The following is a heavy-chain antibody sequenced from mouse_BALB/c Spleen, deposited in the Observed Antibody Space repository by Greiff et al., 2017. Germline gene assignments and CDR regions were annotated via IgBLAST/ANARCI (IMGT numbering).Heavy chain of an antibody. CDR3: ARKGGRTYAMDY. J-gene: IGHJ4*01. V-gene: IGHV2-2*02. Sequence: QVHVKQSGPGLVQPSQSLSITCTVSGFSLTSYGVHWVRQSPGKGLEWLGVIWSGGSTDYNAAFISRLSISKDNSKSQVFFKMNSLQANDTAIYYCARKGGRTYAMDYWGQGTSVTVSS. CDR1: GFSLTSYG. CDR2: IWSGGST.